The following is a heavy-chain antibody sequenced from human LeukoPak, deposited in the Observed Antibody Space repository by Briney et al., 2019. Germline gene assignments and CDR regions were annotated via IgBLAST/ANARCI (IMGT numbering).Heavy chain of an antibody. J-gene: IGHJ4*02. D-gene: IGHD2/OR15-2a*01. CDR1: GGSISSSSDY. CDR2: IYYSGSA. Sequence: SETLSLTCNVTGGSISSSSDYWGWIRQPPGKGLEWIGTIYYSGSAYYNPSLKSRVSISVDTSKNQFSLKLTSVTAADTAVYYCATVGSATSIGDWGQGTLATVSS. V-gene: IGHV4-39*07. CDR3: ATVGSATSIGD.